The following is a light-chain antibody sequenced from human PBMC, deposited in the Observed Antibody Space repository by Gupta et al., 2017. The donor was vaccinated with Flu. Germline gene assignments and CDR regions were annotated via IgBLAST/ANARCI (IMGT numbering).Light chain of an antibody. Sequence: VTISCTGTSSDVGTYNFVSWYQQHPGKAPKLMIYEVNKRPSGVPDRFSGSKSGNTASLTVSGLQAEDGADYYCSAYAGSNNFEVFGGGTKLTVL. CDR3: SAYAGSNNFEV. J-gene: IGLJ3*02. CDR2: EVN. CDR1: SSDVGTYNF. V-gene: IGLV2-8*01.